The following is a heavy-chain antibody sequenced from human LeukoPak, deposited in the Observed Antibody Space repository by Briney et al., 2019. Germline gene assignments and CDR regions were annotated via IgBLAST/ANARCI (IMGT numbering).Heavy chain of an antibody. D-gene: IGHD1-7*01. CDR1: GGSISRSSYY. CDR2: IYYSGST. CDR3: ARNTNGGNYDPFDY. V-gene: IGHV4-39*07. J-gene: IGHJ4*02. Sequence: SETLSLTCTVSGGSISRSSYYWGWIRQPPGKGLEWIGSIYYSGSTYYNPSLNSRLTISLDTSKNQFSLKLTSVTAADTAVYYCARNTNGGNYDPFDYWGQGTLVTVSS.